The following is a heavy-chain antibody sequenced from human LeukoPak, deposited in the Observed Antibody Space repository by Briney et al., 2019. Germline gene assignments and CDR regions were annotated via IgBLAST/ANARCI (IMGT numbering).Heavy chain of an antibody. CDR1: GGSISSSSYY. Sequence: PSETLSLTCTVSGGSISSSSYYWGWIRQPPGKGLEWIGSIYYSGSTYYNPSLKSRVTISVDTSKNQFSLKLSSVTAADTAVYYCARAPAGQPYYYMDVWGKGTTVTVSS. D-gene: IGHD2-2*01. CDR2: IYYSGST. V-gene: IGHV4-39*01. J-gene: IGHJ6*03. CDR3: ARAPAGQPYYYMDV.